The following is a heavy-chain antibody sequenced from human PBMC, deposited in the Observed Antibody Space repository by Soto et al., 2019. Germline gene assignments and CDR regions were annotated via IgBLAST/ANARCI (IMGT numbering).Heavy chain of an antibody. V-gene: IGHV3-53*01. Sequence: LRLSCAASGFTVSSNYMSWVRQAPGKGLEWDSVIYSGGSTYYADSVKGRFTISRDNSKNTLYLQMNSLRAEDTAVYYCARDLSPPYCSSTSCYTGGFDPWGQGTLVTVSS. J-gene: IGHJ5*02. CDR2: IYSGGST. CDR3: ARDLSPPYCSSTSCYTGGFDP. D-gene: IGHD2-2*02. CDR1: GFTVSSNY.